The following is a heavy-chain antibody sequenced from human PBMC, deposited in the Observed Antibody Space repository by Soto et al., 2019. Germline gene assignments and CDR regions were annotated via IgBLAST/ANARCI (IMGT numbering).Heavy chain of an antibody. J-gene: IGHJ4*02. D-gene: IGHD6-19*01. CDR3: ARRRVAGVKGFDY. CDR2: IYDSGST. CDR1: GGSISSHW. Sequence: QVQLQESGPGLVKPSETLSLTCTVSGGSISSHWWSWIRQPPGKGLEWIGYIYDSGSTSYNPSLKSRVAISVDTSKNQFSLKLPSVTAADTAVYYCARRRVAGVKGFDYWGQGTRVTVSS. V-gene: IGHV4-59*08.